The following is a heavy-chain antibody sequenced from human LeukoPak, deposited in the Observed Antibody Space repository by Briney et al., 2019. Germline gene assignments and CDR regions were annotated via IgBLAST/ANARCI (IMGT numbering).Heavy chain of an antibody. V-gene: IGHV3-7*01. Sequence: ARSLRLSCAAAGFTFSNYWMSWDRQAPGKGLEWVANIQQVGGETYYVDSVKGRFTIARDNAKNSLYLQMNSLRAEDTAVFYCARDRKDDSSGYYLFDNWGQGTLVTVSS. CDR3: ARDRKDDSSGYYLFDN. J-gene: IGHJ4*02. CDR2: IQQVGGET. D-gene: IGHD3-22*01. CDR1: GFTFSNYW.